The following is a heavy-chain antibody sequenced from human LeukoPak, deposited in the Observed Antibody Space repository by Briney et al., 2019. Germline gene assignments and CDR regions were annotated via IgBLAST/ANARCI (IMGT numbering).Heavy chain of an antibody. V-gene: IGHV3-33*01. CDR2: IWYDGSNK. CDR3: ARDRPDSSGYSSFDY. D-gene: IGHD3-22*01. J-gene: IGHJ4*02. Sequence: GGSLRHSCAASGFTFSSYGMHWVRQAPGKGLEWVAVIWYDGSNKYYADSVKGRFTISRDNSKNTLYLQMNSLRAEDTAVYYCARDRPDSSGYSSFDYWGQGTLVTVSS. CDR1: GFTFSSYG.